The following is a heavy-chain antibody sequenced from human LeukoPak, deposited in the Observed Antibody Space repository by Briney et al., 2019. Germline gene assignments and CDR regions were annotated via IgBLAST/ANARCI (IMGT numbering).Heavy chain of an antibody. D-gene: IGHD2-8*02. CDR2: ISWNSGTI. V-gene: IGHV3-9*01. CDR1: GFTFDDYA. CDR3: ARDSPMGTGAFDI. Sequence: GGSLRLSCAASGFTFDDYAMYWVRQAPGKGLEWVSGISWNSGTIGYAASVKGRFTISRDNAKNSLYLQMNSLRAEDTAVYYCARDSPMGTGAFDIWGQGTMVTVSS. J-gene: IGHJ3*02.